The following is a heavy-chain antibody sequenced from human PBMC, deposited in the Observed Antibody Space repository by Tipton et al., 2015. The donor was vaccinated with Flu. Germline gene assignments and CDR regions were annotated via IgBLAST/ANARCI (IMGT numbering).Heavy chain of an antibody. Sequence: TLSLTCAVYGGSISSYYWSWIRQPPGKGLEWIGYIYYSGSTNYNPSLKSRVTISVDTSRNQFSLKLSSVTAADTAVYYCARGGTVRNGMDVWGQGTTVTVSS. V-gene: IGHV4-59*01. J-gene: IGHJ6*02. D-gene: IGHD4-11*01. CDR2: IYYSGST. CDR1: GGSISSYY. CDR3: ARGGTVRNGMDV.